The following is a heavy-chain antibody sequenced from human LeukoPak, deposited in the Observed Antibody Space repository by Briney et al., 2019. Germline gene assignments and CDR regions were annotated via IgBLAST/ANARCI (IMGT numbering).Heavy chain of an antibody. CDR2: ISGSSGST. D-gene: IGHD6-13*01. CDR3: ATRITADAGFDI. Sequence: GGSLRLSCAASGFTFINYAMSWVRQAPGKGLEWVSSISGSSGSTSYADSVKGRFTISRDNSKNTLYLQMNSLRAEDTAIYYCATRITADAGFDIWGQGTMVTVSS. CDR1: GFTFINYA. V-gene: IGHV3-23*01. J-gene: IGHJ3*02.